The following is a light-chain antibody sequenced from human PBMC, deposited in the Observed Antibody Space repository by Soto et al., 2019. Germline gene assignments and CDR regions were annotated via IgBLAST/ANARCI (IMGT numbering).Light chain of an antibody. CDR3: QQYGSSPLLT. CDR2: GES. J-gene: IGKJ4*01. V-gene: IGKV3-20*01. CDR1: QSVSSSY. Sequence: EIVLTQSPGTLSLSPGERATLSCRASQSVSSSYLAWYQQKPGQAPRILIYGESSRATGIPDRFSGSGSVTDFTLTISRLEPEDFAVYYCQQYGSSPLLTFGGGTKVEIK.